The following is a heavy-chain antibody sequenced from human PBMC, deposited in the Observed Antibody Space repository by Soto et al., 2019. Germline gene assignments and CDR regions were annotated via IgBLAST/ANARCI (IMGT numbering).Heavy chain of an antibody. CDR3: ARVIRRRSPEVVGWDGGNNGMDV. CDR1: GFTFSSYG. CDR2: IWYDGSNK. D-gene: IGHD2-15*01. Sequence: GGSLRLSCAASGFTFSSYGMHWVRQAPGKGLEWVAVIWYDGSNKYYADSVKGRFTISRDNSKNTLYLQMNSLRAEDTAVYYCARVIRRRSPEVVGWDGGNNGMDVWGQGTTVTVSS. J-gene: IGHJ6*02. V-gene: IGHV3-33*01.